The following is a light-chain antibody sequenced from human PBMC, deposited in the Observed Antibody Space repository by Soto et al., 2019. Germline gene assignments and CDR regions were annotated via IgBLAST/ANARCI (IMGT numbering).Light chain of an antibody. Sequence: QSALTQPASVSGSPGQSITISCTGTSSDVGGYNYVSWYQQHPGKAPKLMIYDVSNRPSGVSNRFSGSKSGNTASLTISGLKAEDEAHYYCSSYTSSSTRVFGGGTQLTVL. CDR1: SSDVGGYNY. CDR2: DVS. CDR3: SSYTSSSTRV. J-gene: IGLJ2*01. V-gene: IGLV2-14*01.